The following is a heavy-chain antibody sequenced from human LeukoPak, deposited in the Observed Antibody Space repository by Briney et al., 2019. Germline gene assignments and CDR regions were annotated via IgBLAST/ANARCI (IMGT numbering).Heavy chain of an antibody. Sequence: GGSLRLSCAASGFTFSSYGMHWVRQAPGKGLEWVAFIRYDGSNKYYADSVKGRFTISRDNAKNSLYLQMNSLRAEDTALYYCAKDIVDQGGSSGYFDYWGQGTLVTVSS. D-gene: IGHD1-26*01. CDR3: AKDIVDQGGSSGYFDY. CDR2: IRYDGSNK. V-gene: IGHV3-30*02. CDR1: GFTFSSYG. J-gene: IGHJ4*02.